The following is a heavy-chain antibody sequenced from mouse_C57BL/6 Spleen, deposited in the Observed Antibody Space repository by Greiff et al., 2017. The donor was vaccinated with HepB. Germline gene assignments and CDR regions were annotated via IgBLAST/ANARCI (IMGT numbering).Heavy chain of an antibody. CDR3: PITTVVHYYAMDY. CDR2: IYPGNSDT. CDR1: GYTFTSYW. Sequence: LQQSGTVLARPGASVKMSCKTSGYTFTSYWMHWVKQRPGQGLEWIGAIYPGNSDTSYTQKFKGKAKLTAVTSASTAYMELSSLTNEDSAVYYCPITTVVHYYAMDYWGQGTSVTVSS. V-gene: IGHV1-5*01. D-gene: IGHD1-1*01. J-gene: IGHJ4*01.